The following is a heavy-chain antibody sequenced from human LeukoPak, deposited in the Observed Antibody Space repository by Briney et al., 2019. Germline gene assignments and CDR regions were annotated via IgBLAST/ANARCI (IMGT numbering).Heavy chain of an antibody. D-gene: IGHD5-18*01. CDR2: ISSSSSYI. CDR1: GFTFSSYS. Sequence: PGGSLRLSCAASGFTFSSYSMNWVRQAPGKGLEWVSSISSSSSYIYYADSVKGRFTISRDNAKNSLYLQMNSLRAEDTAVYYCASFGYSYGYEPGYFDYWGQGTLVTVSS. V-gene: IGHV3-21*01. CDR3: ASFGYSYGYEPGYFDY. J-gene: IGHJ4*02.